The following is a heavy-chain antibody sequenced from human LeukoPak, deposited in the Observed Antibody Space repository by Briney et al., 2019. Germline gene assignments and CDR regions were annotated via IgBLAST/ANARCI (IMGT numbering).Heavy chain of an antibody. V-gene: IGHV3-7*01. J-gene: IGHJ4*02. Sequence: GGSLRLPCAASGFPFHNYWMTWVRQAPGKGLEWVANIDQDESEKYYVDSVKGRFTISRDNADKSLYLEMTSLRVEDTAIYYCARGLYGSGRRSLMALWGPGTLVTVSS. CDR2: IDQDESEK. CDR1: GFPFHNYW. CDR3: ARGLYGSGRRSLMAL. D-gene: IGHD3-10*01.